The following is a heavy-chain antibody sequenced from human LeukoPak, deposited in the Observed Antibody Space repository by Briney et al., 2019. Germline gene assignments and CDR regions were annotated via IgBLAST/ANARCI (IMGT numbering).Heavy chain of an antibody. V-gene: IGHV4-39*01. CDR3: ARRGRWLQAIDY. D-gene: IGHD5-24*01. J-gene: IGHJ4*02. Sequence: PPETPSPTSTLSRGSPSSIRYYSGWIRHPPGEGLECIGSNYYSGSTSYYPSLKSRVTISVNTSKNQFSLKLSSVTAADTAVYYCARRGRWLQAIDYWGQGTLVTVSS. CDR1: RGSPSSIRYY. CDR2: NYYSGST.